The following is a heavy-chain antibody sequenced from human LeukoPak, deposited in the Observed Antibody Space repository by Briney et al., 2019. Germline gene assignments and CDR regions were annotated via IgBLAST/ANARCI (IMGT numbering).Heavy chain of an antibody. CDR2: IHHSGST. CDR1: GYSISSGYY. CDR3: AGKYYYHSSGYFYVDY. D-gene: IGHD3-22*01. Sequence: SETLSLTCAVSGYSISSGYYWGWIRQTPGRGLEWIGSIHHSGSTYYNPSLKSRVTILMDTSKNHFSLKLNSVTAADTAVYYCAGKYYYHSSGYFYVDYWVQGTLVTVSS. J-gene: IGHJ4*02. V-gene: IGHV4-38-2*01.